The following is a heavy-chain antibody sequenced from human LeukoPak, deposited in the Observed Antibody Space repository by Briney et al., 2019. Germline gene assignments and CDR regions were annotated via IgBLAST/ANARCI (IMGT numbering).Heavy chain of an antibody. V-gene: IGHV1-46*01. CDR1: GYTFTSYY. J-gene: IGHJ3*02. Sequence: ALVKVSCKASGYTFTSYYMHWVRQAPGQGLEWMGIINPSGGSTSYAQKFQGRVTMTRDTSTSTVYMELSSLRSEDTAVYYCARDVTPDAFDIWGQGTMVTVSS. CDR3: ARDVTPDAFDI. D-gene: IGHD5-18*01. CDR2: INPSGGST.